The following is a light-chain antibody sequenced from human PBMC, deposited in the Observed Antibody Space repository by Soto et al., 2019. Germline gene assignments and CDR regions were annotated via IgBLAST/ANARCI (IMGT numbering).Light chain of an antibody. Sequence: EIVLTQSPGTLSLSPGERATLSCRASQSVSSSYLAWYQQKPGQAPRLLIYGASSTATGIPDRFSGSASGIHFSLTISRLEPEACAVYYCQEYGNSPEYTFGQGTKLEIK. V-gene: IGKV3-20*01. J-gene: IGKJ2*01. CDR1: QSVSSSY. CDR2: GAS. CDR3: QEYGNSPEYT.